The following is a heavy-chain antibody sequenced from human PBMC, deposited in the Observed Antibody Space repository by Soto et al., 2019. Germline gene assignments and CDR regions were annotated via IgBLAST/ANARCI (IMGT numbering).Heavy chain of an antibody. CDR1: GGSISSGGYY. Sequence: SETLSLTCTVSGGSISSGGYYWSWIRQHPGKGLEWIGYIYYSGSTYYNPSLKSRVTISVDTSKNQFSLKLSSVTAADTAVYYCARDSLPSIIAARPYYYGMDVWGQGTTVTVSS. V-gene: IGHV4-31*03. CDR2: IYYSGST. D-gene: IGHD6-6*01. CDR3: ARDSLPSIIAARPYYYGMDV. J-gene: IGHJ6*02.